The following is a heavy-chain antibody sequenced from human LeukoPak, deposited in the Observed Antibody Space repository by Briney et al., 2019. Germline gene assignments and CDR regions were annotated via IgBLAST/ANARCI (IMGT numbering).Heavy chain of an antibody. Sequence: ASVKVSCKASGYTFPSYDMNWVRQATGQGREWMGWQHPTNGNTGYAQKFQGRVTMTRSTSISTAYMELSSLRSEDTAVYYCARLASSSWPLYYYYGMDVWGQGTTVTVSS. D-gene: IGHD6-13*01. CDR3: ARLASSSWPLYYYYGMDV. V-gene: IGHV1-8*01. CDR1: GYTFPSYD. CDR2: QHPTNGNT. J-gene: IGHJ6*02.